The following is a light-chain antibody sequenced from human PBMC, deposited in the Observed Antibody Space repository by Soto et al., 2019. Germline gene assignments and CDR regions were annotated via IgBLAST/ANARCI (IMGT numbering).Light chain of an antibody. J-gene: IGKJ1*01. CDR3: QQRSNWPRT. CDR1: QRVSSY. V-gene: IGKV3-11*01. Sequence: EIVLTQSPATLSLSPEERATLSCRASQRVSSYLAWYQQKPGQAPRLLIYDASNRATGIPARFSGSGSGTDFTLTISSLEPEDFAVYYCQQRSNWPRTFGQGTKVEIK. CDR2: DAS.